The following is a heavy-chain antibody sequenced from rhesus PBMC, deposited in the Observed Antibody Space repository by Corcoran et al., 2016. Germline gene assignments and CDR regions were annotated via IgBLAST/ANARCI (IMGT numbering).Heavy chain of an antibody. D-gene: IGHD3-16*01. Sequence: QVQLQESGPGLVKPSETLSLTCAVSGGSFSGYYWGWIRQPPGKGLEWIGYISGSSGRTASTPSLKSRVPLSVDTSKNQPSLKLSSVPAADTAVYYCAGYYSGSYYYVPPLGYWGQGVLVTVSS. V-gene: IGHV4-165*01. J-gene: IGHJ4*01. CDR3: AGYYSGSYYYVPPLGY. CDR1: GGSFSGYY. CDR2: ISGSSGRT.